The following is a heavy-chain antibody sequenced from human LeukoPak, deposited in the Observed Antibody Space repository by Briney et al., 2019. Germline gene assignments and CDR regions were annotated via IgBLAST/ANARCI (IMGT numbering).Heavy chain of an antibody. V-gene: IGHV2-70*17. J-gene: IGHJ3*02. CDR2: IDWDNAK. D-gene: IGHD1-26*01. CDR3: ARMYRRSGSHRDAFDI. CDR1: GFSLSSSGMC. Sequence: GSGPALVEPTQTLTLTCTFSGFSLSSSGMCVTWIRQPPGKALEWLARIDWDNAKFHNTSLKTRLTVSKDTSKNQVVLTMTNMDPVDTATYYCARMYRRSGSHRDAFDIWGRGTMVTVSS.